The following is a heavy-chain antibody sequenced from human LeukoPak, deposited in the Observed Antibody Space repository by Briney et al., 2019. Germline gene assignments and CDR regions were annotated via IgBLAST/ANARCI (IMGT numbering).Heavy chain of an antibody. CDR2: INPSGGTT. Sequence: VASVKVSCKASGYTFTSYYIQWVRQAPGQGLEWMGLINPSGGTTGYARKFQGRITVTRDTSTTTVYMELSSLISDDTAVYYCGRVGPVPWGQAAAQFDHWGQGTLVTVSS. CDR1: GYTFTSYY. V-gene: IGHV1-46*01. CDR3: GRVGPVPWGQAAAQFDH. D-gene: IGHD2-2*01. J-gene: IGHJ4*02.